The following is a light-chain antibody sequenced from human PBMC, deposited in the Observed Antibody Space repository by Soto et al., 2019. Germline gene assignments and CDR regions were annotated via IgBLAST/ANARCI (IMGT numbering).Light chain of an antibody. CDR1: QGISSY. J-gene: IGKJ5*01. Sequence: IQLTQSPSSLSASVGDRVTITYRASQGISSYLAWYQQKPGKAPKLLIYAASTLQGGVPSRFSGSGSGTDFTLTINSLQPEDLATYYCQQLNSYPITFGQGTRLEIK. CDR2: AAS. CDR3: QQLNSYPIT. V-gene: IGKV1-9*01.